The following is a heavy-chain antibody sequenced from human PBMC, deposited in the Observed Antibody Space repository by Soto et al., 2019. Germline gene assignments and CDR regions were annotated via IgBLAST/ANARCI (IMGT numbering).Heavy chain of an antibody. CDR2: IIPIFGTA. CDR3: ARASITGTTFSNPPLDAFDI. J-gene: IGHJ3*02. Sequence: SVKVSCKASGGTFSSYAISWVRQAPGQGLEWMGGIIPIFGTANYAQKFQGRVTITADESTSTAYMELSSLRSEDTAVYYCARASITGTTFSNPPLDAFDIWGQGAMVTV. CDR1: GGTFSSYA. D-gene: IGHD1-7*01. V-gene: IGHV1-69*13.